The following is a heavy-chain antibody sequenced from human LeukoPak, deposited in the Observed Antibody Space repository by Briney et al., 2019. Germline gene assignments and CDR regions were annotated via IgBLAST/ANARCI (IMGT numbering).Heavy chain of an antibody. CDR1: GGTFSSYA. Sequence: ASVKVSCKASGGTFSSYAISWVRQAPGQGLEWMGGIIPIFGTANYAQKFQGRVTITADESTSTAYMELSSLRSEDTAVYYCAEHSGGSCYDRFDYWGQGTLVTVSS. CDR2: IIPIFGTA. J-gene: IGHJ4*02. D-gene: IGHD2-15*01. V-gene: IGHV1-69*13. CDR3: AEHSGGSCYDRFDY.